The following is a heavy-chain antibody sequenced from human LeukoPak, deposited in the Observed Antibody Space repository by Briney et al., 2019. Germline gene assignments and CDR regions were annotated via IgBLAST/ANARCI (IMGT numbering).Heavy chain of an antibody. V-gene: IGHV3-23*01. Sequence: PGGSLRLSCAASRFTFGSYGMTWVRQAPGKGLEWVSSISGHGGNSYYADSVKGRFTISRDNSKNTLYLQMNSLRGEDTAVYYCAKDYYDSSGYPYYFDYWGQGTLVTVSS. CDR1: RFTFGSYG. J-gene: IGHJ4*02. CDR2: ISGHGGNS. CDR3: AKDYYDSSGYPYYFDY. D-gene: IGHD3-22*01.